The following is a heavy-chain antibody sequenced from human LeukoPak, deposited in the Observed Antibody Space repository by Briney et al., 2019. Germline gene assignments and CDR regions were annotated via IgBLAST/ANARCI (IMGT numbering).Heavy chain of an antibody. CDR1: GFRFSSYS. CDR2: ISSSSSLI. Sequence: PGGSLRLSCAASGFRFSSYSINWVRQAPGKGLEWVSYISSSSSLINYGDSLKGRFTISRDNANNLVYLQMNNLREDDTAMYYCARVGELERRGPYFDYWGQGTLVTVSS. J-gene: IGHJ4*02. D-gene: IGHD1-1*01. V-gene: IGHV3-21*06. CDR3: ARVGELERRGPYFDY.